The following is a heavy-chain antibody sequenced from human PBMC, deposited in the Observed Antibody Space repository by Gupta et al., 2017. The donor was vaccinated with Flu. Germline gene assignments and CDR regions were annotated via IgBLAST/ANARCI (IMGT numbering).Heavy chain of an antibody. J-gene: IGHJ2*01. CDR2: IGTRGDT. D-gene: IGHD6-13*01. CDR3: ARDRAMAAGFRQNWYFDL. V-gene: IGHV3-13*01. Sequence: EVQLVESGGDLVQPGGSLILSCAASGFTFSRYDMHWVRQATGKGLEWVAYIGTRGDTLYPDSVKGRFTVSRDNAKNSLHLEMNSLRAEDTAVYYCARDRAMAAGFRQNWYFDLWGRGTLVTVSS. CDR1: GFTFSRYD.